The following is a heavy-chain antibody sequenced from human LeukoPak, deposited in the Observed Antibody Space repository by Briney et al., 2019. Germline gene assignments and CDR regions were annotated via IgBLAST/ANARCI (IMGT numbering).Heavy chain of an antibody. J-gene: IGHJ5*02. CDR3: ASVSSCGHNWFDP. D-gene: IGHD6-19*01. CDR2: IIPILGIA. CDR1: GGTFSSYA. V-gene: IGHV1-69*04. Sequence: ASVKVSCKASGGTFSSYAISWVRQAPGQGLEWMGRIIPILGIANYAQKFQGRVTITADKSTSTAYMELSSLRSEDTAVYYCASVSSCGHNWFDPWGQGTLVTVSS.